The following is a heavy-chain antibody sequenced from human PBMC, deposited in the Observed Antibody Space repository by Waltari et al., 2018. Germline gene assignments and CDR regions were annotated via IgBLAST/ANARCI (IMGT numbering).Heavy chain of an antibody. CDR3: ARDPPSSWYEWYFDY. Sequence: QVQLVESGGGVVQPGRSLRLSCAASGFTFSSYGMHWVRQAPGKGLEWVAVIWYDGSNKYYADSVKGRFTISRDNAKNSLYLQMNSLRAEDTAVYYCARDPPSSWYEWYFDYWGQGTLVTVSS. CDR2: IWYDGSNK. J-gene: IGHJ4*02. CDR1: GFTFSSYG. V-gene: IGHV3-33*01. D-gene: IGHD6-13*01.